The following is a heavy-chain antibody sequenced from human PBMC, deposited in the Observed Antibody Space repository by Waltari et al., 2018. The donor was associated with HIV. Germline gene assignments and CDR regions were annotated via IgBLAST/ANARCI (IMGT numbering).Heavy chain of an antibody. CDR2: IWSDGST. Sequence: EVQLVESGGHLVQPGGSLSLSCAASGFTVSSNSMTWVRQAQGKGLEWVSVIWSDGSTYYAASVKGRFTISRDNSRNTMYLQMNSLRVDDTAVYYCARDLREDYYHFAMNVWGQGTSVTVSS. D-gene: IGHD1-26*01. CDR3: ARDLREDYYHFAMNV. V-gene: IGHV3-66*01. CDR1: GFTVSSNS. J-gene: IGHJ6*02.